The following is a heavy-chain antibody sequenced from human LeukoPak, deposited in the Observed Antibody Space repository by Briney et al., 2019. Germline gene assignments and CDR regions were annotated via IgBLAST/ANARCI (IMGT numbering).Heavy chain of an antibody. CDR3: ARELKYNWFDP. CDR2: INPNNGGT. V-gene: IGHV1-2*02. J-gene: IGHJ5*02. Sequence: ASVKVSCKASGYTFTGYFMHWVRQAPGQGLEWMGWINPNNGGTNYAQKFQGRVTMTRDTSISTAYMELSRLRSDDTAVYYCARELKYNWFDPWGQGTLVTVSS. CDR1: GYTFTGYF.